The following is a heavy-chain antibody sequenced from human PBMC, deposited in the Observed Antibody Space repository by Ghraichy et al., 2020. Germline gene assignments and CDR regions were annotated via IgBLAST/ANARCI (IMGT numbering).Heavy chain of an antibody. V-gene: IGHV4-59*01. D-gene: IGHD1-20*01. J-gene: IGHJ6*02. CDR3: ARADNWNDGRGMDV. CDR2: IYYSGST. CDR1: GGSISSYY. Sequence: SETLSLTCTVSGGSISSYYWSWIRQPPGKGLEWIGYIYYSGSTNYNPSLKSRVTISVDTSKNQFSLKLSSVTAADTAVYYCARADNWNDGRGMDVWGQGTTVTVSS.